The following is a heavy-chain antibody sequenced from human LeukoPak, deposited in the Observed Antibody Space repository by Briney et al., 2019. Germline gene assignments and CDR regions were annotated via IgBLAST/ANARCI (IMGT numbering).Heavy chain of an antibody. CDR1: GFTFRSHW. CDR2: ISSSSSTI. CDR3: ARNGASSGRPYHLDY. D-gene: IGHD6-19*01. Sequence: GGSLRLSCAASGFTFRSHWMHWVRQAPGKGLEWVSYISSSSSTIYYGDSVKGRFTSFRDNAENSLYLQMNGLRAEDTAVYFCARNGASSGRPYHLDYWGQGTLVTVTS. V-gene: IGHV3-48*01. J-gene: IGHJ4*02.